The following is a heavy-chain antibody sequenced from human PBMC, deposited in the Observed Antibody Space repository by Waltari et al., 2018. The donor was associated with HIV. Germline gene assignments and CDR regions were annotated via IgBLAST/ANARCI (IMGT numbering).Heavy chain of an antibody. CDR2: ISWNSGSI. V-gene: IGHV3-9*01. CDR1: GFTFDDYA. Sequence: EVQLVESGAGLVQPGRSLRPSCAASGFTFDDYAMHWVRQAPGKGLDWVAGISWNSGSIGYEDSVKGRFTISRDNAKNSVYLEMNSLRTEDTALYYCAKGPFDYWGQGTLVTVSS. J-gene: IGHJ4*02. CDR3: AKGPFDY.